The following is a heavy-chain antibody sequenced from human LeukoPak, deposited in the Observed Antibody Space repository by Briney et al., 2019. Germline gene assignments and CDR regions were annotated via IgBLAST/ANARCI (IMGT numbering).Heavy chain of an antibody. CDR1: GGSFSGYY. J-gene: IGHJ3*02. V-gene: IGHV4-34*01. D-gene: IGHD3-16*02. CDR3: ARGFMITFGGVIVADAFDI. Sequence: SETLSLTCAVYGGSFSGYYWSWIRQPPGKGLEWIGEINHSGSTNYNPSLKSRVTISVDTSKNQFSLKLSSVTAADTAVYYCARGFMITFGGVIVADAFDIRGQGTMVTVSS. CDR2: INHSGST.